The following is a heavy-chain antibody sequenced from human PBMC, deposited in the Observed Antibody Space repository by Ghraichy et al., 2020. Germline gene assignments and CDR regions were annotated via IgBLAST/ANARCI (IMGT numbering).Heavy chain of an antibody. D-gene: IGHD5-18*01. J-gene: IGHJ6*02. CDR3: ARRGRGYSLYYYGLDV. V-gene: IGHV4-59*08. CDR1: GGSIRSHF. Sequence: SETLSLTCTVSGGSIRSHFWSWIRQCPGKGLEWIGYIYYTGSTNYSPSLGGRATISLDTSKNQFSLTLTSVTAADTAVYYCARRGRGYSLYYYGLDVWGPGTTVIVSS. CDR2: IYYTGST.